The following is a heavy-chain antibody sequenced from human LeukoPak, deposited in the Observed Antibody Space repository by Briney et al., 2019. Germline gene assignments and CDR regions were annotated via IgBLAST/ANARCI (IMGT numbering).Heavy chain of an antibody. CDR3: ARLQYCSGTSCYWFDP. D-gene: IGHD2-2*01. V-gene: IGHV4-39*07. J-gene: IGHJ5*02. CDR1: APSSRGSGHP. CDR2: IYYGQTI. Sequence: PSETLSLTCTIFAPSSRGSGHPWGGIGQSPGKGWGWIGGIYYGQTIYYNPSLKSRVTISVDTSKNQFSLRLSSVTAADTAVYYCARLQYCSGTSCYWFDPWGQGTLVTVSS.